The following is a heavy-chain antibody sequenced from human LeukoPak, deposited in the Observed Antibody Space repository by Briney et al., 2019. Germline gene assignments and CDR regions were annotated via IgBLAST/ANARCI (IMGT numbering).Heavy chain of an antibody. J-gene: IGHJ4*02. V-gene: IGHV1-8*01. Sequence: ASVKVSCKASGYAFYIYDINWVRQATGHGLEWMGWMNPDSGNTGFAQKFQGRVTMTRNTSITTAYMELSSLRFEDTAVYYCAVHLPGDYLDRWGQGTLVTVSS. CDR1: GYAFYIYD. CDR2: MNPDSGNT. CDR3: AVHLPGDYLDR.